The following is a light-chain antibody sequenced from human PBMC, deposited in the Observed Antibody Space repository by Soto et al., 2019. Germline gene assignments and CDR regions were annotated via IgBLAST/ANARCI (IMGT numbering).Light chain of an antibody. V-gene: IGKV3-20*01. CDR3: QQCGHSPLT. CDR2: DAS. J-gene: IGKJ4*01. Sequence: EIVLTQSPGTLFLSPGERATLSCRASQSVGNNYLAWFQQKPGQAPRLLIYDASSRATGIPDRFSGSGSGTDFTLTISRLEPEDFAVYYCQQCGHSPLTFGGGTRVEIK. CDR1: QSVGNNY.